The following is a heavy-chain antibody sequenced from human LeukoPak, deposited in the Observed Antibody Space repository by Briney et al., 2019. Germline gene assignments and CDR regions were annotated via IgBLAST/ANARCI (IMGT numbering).Heavy chain of an antibody. CDR2: ISGSGGST. V-gene: IGHV3-23*01. D-gene: IGHD2-21*02. CDR1: GFTFSSYA. J-gene: IGHJ6*02. Sequence: GGSLRLSCAASGFTFSSYAMSWVRQAPGKGLEWVSAISGSGGSTYYADSVKGRFTISRDNSKDTLSLQMSSLRAEDTAVYYCATSRDFQDCLSSDVWGQGTTVTVSS. CDR3: ATSRDFQDCLSSDV.